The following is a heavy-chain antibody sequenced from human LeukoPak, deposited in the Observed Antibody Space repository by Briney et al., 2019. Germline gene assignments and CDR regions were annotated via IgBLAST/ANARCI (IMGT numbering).Heavy chain of an antibody. D-gene: IGHD3-10*01. CDR2: ISAYNGNT. V-gene: IGHV1-18*04. Sequence: ASVKVSCKASGYTFTSYGISWVRQAPGQGLEWMGWISAYNGNTIYAQKLQGRVTMTTDTFTTTAYMELRSLRSDDTAVYYCARDLFSGSGSHSGYWGQGTLVTVSS. CDR1: GYTFTSYG. J-gene: IGHJ4*02. CDR3: ARDLFSGSGSHSGY.